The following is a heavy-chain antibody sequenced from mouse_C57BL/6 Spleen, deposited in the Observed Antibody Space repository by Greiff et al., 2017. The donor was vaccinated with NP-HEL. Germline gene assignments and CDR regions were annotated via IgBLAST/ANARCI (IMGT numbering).Heavy chain of an antibody. J-gene: IGHJ1*03. CDR2: IYPGGGYT. Sequence: VKLQESGAELVRPGTSVKMSCKASGYTFTNYWIGWAKQRPGHGLEWSGDIYPGGGYTNYNEKFKGKATLTADKSSSTADMQFSSLTSEDSAIYYCARRGYYGSSYVWYFDVWGTGTTVTVSS. CDR1: GYTFTNYW. CDR3: ARRGYYGSSYVWYFDV. V-gene: IGHV1-63*01. D-gene: IGHD1-1*01.